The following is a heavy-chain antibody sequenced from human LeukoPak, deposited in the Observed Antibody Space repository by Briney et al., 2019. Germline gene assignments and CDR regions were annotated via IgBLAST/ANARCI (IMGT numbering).Heavy chain of an antibody. J-gene: IGHJ4*02. CDR3: ARSSTIFGVAPFDY. Sequence: SETLSLTCTVSGGSISSHYWSWIRQPPGKGLEWIGYISYSGSTNYNPSLKGRVTISVDTSKNQFSLKLSSVTAADTAVYYCARSSTIFGVAPFDYWGQGTLVTVSS. D-gene: IGHD3-3*01. CDR1: GGSISSHY. V-gene: IGHV4-59*11. CDR2: ISYSGST.